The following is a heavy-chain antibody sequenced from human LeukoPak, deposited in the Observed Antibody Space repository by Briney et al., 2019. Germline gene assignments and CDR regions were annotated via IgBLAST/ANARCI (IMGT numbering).Heavy chain of an antibody. J-gene: IGHJ5*02. CDR3: AKGSYCSSTSCPSGRFDP. Sequence: GRSLRLSCAASGFTFDDYAMHWVRQAPGKGLEWVSAISGSGGSTYYADSVKGRFTISRDNSKNTLYLQMNSLRAEDTAVYYCAKGSYCSSTSCPSGRFDPWGQGTLVTVSS. CDR2: ISGSGGST. CDR1: GFTFDDYA. V-gene: IGHV3-23*01. D-gene: IGHD2-2*01.